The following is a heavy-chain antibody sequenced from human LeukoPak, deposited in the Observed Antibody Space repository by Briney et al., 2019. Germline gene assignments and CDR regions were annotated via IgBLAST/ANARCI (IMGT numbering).Heavy chain of an antibody. J-gene: IGHJ6*03. V-gene: IGHV3-23*01. Sequence: GGSLRLSCAASGFTFSSYGVSWVRQAPGKGLEWVSGISGSGGSTYYADSVKGRFTIARDNSKNTLYLQMNRLRAEDTAVYYCAREAAAGTHYYYYMDVWGKGTTVTVSS. D-gene: IGHD6-13*01. CDR3: AREAAAGTHYYYYMDV. CDR1: GFTFSSYG. CDR2: ISGSGGST.